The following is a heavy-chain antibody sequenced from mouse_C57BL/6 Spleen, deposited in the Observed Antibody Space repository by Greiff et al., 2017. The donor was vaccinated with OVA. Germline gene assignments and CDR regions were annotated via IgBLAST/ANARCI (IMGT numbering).Heavy chain of an antibody. Sequence: QVQLQQSGPVLVKPGASVKMSCKASGYTFTSYWITWVKQRPGQGLEWIGDIYPGSGSTNYNEKFKSKATLTVDTSSSTAYMQLSSLTSEDSAVYYCARVGEGFAYWGQGTLVTVSA. CDR1: GYTFTSYW. CDR2: IYPGSGST. CDR3: ARVGEGFAY. V-gene: IGHV1-55*01. J-gene: IGHJ3*01.